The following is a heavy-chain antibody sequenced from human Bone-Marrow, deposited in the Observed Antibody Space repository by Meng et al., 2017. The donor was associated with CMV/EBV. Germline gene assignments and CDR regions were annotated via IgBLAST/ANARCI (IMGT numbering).Heavy chain of an antibody. J-gene: IGHJ6*02. D-gene: IGHD2-2*01. CDR1: GGTFSSYA. CDR3: ASGDIVAVPAKGYGMDV. V-gene: IGHV1-69*10. CDR2: IIPILGIA. Sequence: SVKVSCKASGGTFSSYAISWVRQAPGQGLEWMGGIIPILGIANYAQKFQGRVTITADKSTSTAYMELSSLRSEDTAVYYCASGDIVAVPAKGYGMDVWGQGTTVTVSS.